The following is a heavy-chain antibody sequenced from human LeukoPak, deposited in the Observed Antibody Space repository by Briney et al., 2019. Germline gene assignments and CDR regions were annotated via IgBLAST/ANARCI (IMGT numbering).Heavy chain of an antibody. D-gene: IGHD6-6*01. CDR2: IGPNSGGT. Sequence: ASVKVSCKASGYTFSDYYMHWVRQAPGQGLEWMGWIGPNSGGTNYAQRFQGRVTMTRDTSISTAYMELSRLISDDTAVYYCARSNIAVRRGDNWFDPWGQGTLVTVSS. CDR1: GYTFSDYY. CDR3: ARSNIAVRRGDNWFDP. J-gene: IGHJ5*02. V-gene: IGHV1-2*02.